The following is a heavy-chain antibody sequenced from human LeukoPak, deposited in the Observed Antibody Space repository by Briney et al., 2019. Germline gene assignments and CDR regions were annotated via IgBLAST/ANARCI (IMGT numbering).Heavy chain of an antibody. CDR2: IYFMRST. CDR3: ARETITIGGRYFDY. CDR1: GDSITTSGYY. Sequence: SETLSLTCTVPGDSITTSGYYWSWIRQPPGKGLEWIGSIYFMRSTYYNPSLKIRVTMSVDTSKNQLSLKLSSVTAADAAVYYCARETITIGGRYFDYWGQGGLVTVSS. V-gene: IGHV4-39*07. D-gene: IGHD6-6*01. J-gene: IGHJ4*02.